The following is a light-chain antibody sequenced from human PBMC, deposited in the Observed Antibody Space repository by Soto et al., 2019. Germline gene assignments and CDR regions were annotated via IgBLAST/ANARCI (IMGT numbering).Light chain of an antibody. CDR1: SSDVGGYNY. Sequence: QSALTQPPSASGSPGQSVTISCTGTSSDVGGYNYVSWYQQHPGKAPKLMIYEVSKRPSGVPDRFSGSKSGNTASLTVSGLQAEDGADYYCSSYAGSNIWVFGGGTKVTVL. J-gene: IGLJ3*02. CDR2: EVS. CDR3: SSYAGSNIWV. V-gene: IGLV2-8*01.